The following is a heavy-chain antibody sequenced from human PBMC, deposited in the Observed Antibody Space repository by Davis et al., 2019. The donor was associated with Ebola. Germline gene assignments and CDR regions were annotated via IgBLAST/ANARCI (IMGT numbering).Heavy chain of an antibody. V-gene: IGHV1-3*03. CDR2: INAGNGNT. CDR3: ARGRRSMVQGVGMDV. CDR1: GYTFSTYA. Sequence: ASVKVSCKASGYTFSTYAMHWVRQAPGQRLEWMGWINAGNGNTKYSQELQGRVSIIRDTSASTAYMELSSLRSEDTAVYYCARGRRSMVQGVGMDVWGQGTTVTVSS. J-gene: IGHJ6*02. D-gene: IGHD3-10*01.